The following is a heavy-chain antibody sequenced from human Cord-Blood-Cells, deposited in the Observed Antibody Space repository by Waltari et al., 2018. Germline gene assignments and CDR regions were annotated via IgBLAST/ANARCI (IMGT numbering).Heavy chain of an antibody. V-gene: IGHV3-53*02. CDR1: GFTVSSNY. CDR2: NYGGGST. CDR3: ARSYDSSGYYIDY. J-gene: IGHJ4*02. D-gene: IGHD3-22*01. Sequence: EVQLVETGGGLIQPGGSLRLSCAASGFTVSSNYMSWVRQAPGKGLEWVSVNYGGGSTYYADSVKGRFTISRDNSKNTLYLQMNSLRAEDTAVYYCARSYDSSGYYIDYWGQGTLVTVSS.